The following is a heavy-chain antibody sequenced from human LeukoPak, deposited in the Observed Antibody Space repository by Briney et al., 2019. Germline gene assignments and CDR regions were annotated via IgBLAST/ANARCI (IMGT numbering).Heavy chain of an antibody. CDR1: GFTFSSYA. V-gene: IGHV3-30-3*01. CDR3: ARETGYSSGRYPPQYYGMDV. CDR2: ISYDGSNK. Sequence: PGGSLRLSCAASGFTFSSYAMHWVRQAPGKGLEWVAVISYDGSNKYYADSVKGRFTISRDNSKNTLYLQMNSLRAEDTAVYYCARETGYSSGRYPPQYYGMDVWGQGTTVTVSS. J-gene: IGHJ6*02. D-gene: IGHD6-19*01.